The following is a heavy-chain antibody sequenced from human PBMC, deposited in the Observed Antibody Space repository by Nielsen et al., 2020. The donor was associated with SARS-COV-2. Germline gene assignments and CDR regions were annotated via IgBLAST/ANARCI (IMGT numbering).Heavy chain of an antibody. Sequence: GESLKISCAASGFTFSSYDMHWVRQATGKGLEWVSAIGTAGDTYYPGSVKGRFTISRDNSKNTLYLQMNSLRAEDTAVYYCAKPYGGGYSDYFDYWGQGTLVTVSS. CDR3: AKPYGGGYSDYFDY. D-gene: IGHD3-22*01. J-gene: IGHJ4*02. CDR2: IGTAGDT. V-gene: IGHV3-13*01. CDR1: GFTFSSYD.